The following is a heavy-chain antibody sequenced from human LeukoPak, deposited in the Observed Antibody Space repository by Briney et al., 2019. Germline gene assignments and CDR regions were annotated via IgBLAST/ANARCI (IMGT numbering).Heavy chain of an antibody. Sequence: PGGSLRLSCAASGFTFSSYTMNWVRQAPGKGLEWVSYIISSTSTRSYADSVKGRFTISRDNAKNSLYLQMNSLRPEDTAVYYCARDKDYAFDIWGQGTIVTVSS. D-gene: IGHD3-16*01. V-gene: IGHV3-48*01. CDR2: IISSTSTR. CDR1: GFTFSSYT. CDR3: ARDKDYAFDI. J-gene: IGHJ3*02.